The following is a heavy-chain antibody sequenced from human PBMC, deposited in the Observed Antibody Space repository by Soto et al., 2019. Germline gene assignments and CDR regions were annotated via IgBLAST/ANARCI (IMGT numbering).Heavy chain of an antibody. CDR1: GGTFSSYA. CDR2: IIPIFGTA. Sequence: ASVKVSCKASGGTFSSYAISWVRQAPGQGLEWMGGIIPIFGTANYAQKFQGRVTITADESTSTAYMELSSLRSEDTAVYYCARGARYFDRFDYWGQGTLVTVSS. D-gene: IGHD3-9*01. CDR3: ARGARYFDRFDY. J-gene: IGHJ4*02. V-gene: IGHV1-69*13.